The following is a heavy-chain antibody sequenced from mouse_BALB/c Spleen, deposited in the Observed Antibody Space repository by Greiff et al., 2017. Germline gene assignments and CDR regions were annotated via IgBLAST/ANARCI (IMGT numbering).Heavy chain of an antibody. CDR2: INPSNGRT. D-gene: IGHD2-14*01. J-gene: IGHJ3*01. CDR1: GYTFTSYW. Sequence: VQLQQPGAELVKPGASVKLSCKASGYTFTSYWMHWVKQRPGQGLEWIGEINPSNGRTNYNEKFKSKATLTVDKSSSTAYMQLSSLTSEDSAVYYCARPYYRYDGGAWFAYWGQGTLVTVSA. V-gene: IGHV1S81*02. CDR3: ARPYYRYDGGAWFAY.